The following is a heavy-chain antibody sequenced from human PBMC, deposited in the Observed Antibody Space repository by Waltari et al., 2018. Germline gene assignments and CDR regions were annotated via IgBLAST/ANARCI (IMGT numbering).Heavy chain of an antibody. CDR2: TIPIVVQA. CDR3: ARLGDSSGYYSRDFDY. V-gene: IGHV1-69*05. CDR1: GGTFSSYA. D-gene: IGHD3-22*01. J-gene: IGHJ4*02. Sequence: QVQLVQSGAEVKKPGSSVKVSCKASGGTFSSYAISWVRQAPGQGLEWMGGTIPIVVQANYAQKCQGRVTITTDESTSTAYMELSSLRSEDTAVYYFARLGDSSGYYSRDFDYWGQGTLVTVSS.